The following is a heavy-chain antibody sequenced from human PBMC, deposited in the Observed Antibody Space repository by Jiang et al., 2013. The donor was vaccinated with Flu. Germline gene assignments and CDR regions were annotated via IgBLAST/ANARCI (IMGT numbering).Heavy chain of an antibody. Sequence: KYSQKFQGRVTITRDTSASTAYMELSSLRSEDTAVYYCARDLEGDIVVVPAAIRSQELYFDYWGQGTLVTVSS. D-gene: IGHD2-2*02. J-gene: IGHJ4*02. CDR3: ARDLEGDIVVVPAAIRSQELYFDY. V-gene: IGHV1-3*01.